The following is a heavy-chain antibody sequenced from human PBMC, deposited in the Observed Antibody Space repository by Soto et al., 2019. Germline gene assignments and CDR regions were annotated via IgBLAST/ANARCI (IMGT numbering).Heavy chain of an antibody. J-gene: IGHJ4*02. V-gene: IGHV3-48*01. D-gene: IGHD4-17*01. CDR1: GFNFPTYA. Sequence: EVQLVESGGELVQPGGSLRLSCAASGFNFPTYAMNWVRQAPGKGLEWLSFIHMTHNVIFYADSVRGRFTISRDNAKDSLYLQMNSLRVEDPAVYYCVSDPDGDLDFEYWGQGTLVTVSS. CDR3: VSDPDGDLDFEY. CDR2: IHMTHNVI.